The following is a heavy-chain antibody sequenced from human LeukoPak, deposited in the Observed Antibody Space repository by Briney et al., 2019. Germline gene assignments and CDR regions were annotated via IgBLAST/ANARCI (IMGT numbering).Heavy chain of an antibody. V-gene: IGHV4-59*01. CDR2: IFYSGST. CDR1: GGSISGYY. CDR3: ARALQNYYYGMDV. J-gene: IGHJ6*02. Sequence: SETLSLTCAVYGGSISGYYWSWIRQPPGKGLEWIGYIFYSGSTTYNPSLKSRVTISQDTSKNQVSLMLSSVTAADTAVYYCARALQNYYYGMDVWGQGTSVTVSS.